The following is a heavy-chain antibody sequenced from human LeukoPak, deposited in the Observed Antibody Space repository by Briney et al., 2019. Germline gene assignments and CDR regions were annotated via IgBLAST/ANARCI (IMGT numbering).Heavy chain of an antibody. D-gene: IGHD4-23*01. J-gene: IGHJ4*02. CDR3: ARHPPRGNTGLAFDF. CDR1: GGSISGYY. CDR2: IYNSGST. Sequence: SETLSLTCTVSGGSISGYYWSWIRQPPGKGLEWIGYIYNSGSTNYNPSLTSRVTISVDTSKNQFSLELRSVTAADTAVYYCARHPPRGNTGLAFDFWGRGTLVTVSS. V-gene: IGHV4-59*08.